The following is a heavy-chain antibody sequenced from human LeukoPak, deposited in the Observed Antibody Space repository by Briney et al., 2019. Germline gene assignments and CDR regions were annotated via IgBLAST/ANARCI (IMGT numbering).Heavy chain of an antibody. CDR2: IYYSGST. J-gene: IGHJ4*02. V-gene: IGHV4-31*03. CDR1: GGSISSGGYY. CDR3: ARHGYSSSWYSRPPTDY. Sequence: SQTLSLTCTVSGGSISSGGYYWSWIRQHPGKGLEWIGYIYYSGSTYYNPSLKSRVTISVDTSKNQFSLKLSSVTAADTAVYYCARHGYSSSWYSRPPTDYWGQGTLVTVSS. D-gene: IGHD6-13*01.